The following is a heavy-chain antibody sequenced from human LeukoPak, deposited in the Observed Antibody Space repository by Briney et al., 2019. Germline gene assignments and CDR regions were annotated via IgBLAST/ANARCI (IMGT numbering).Heavy chain of an antibody. CDR2: IYYSGST. V-gene: IGHV4-59*01. CDR3: ARDSGLYYYGSGSYLGY. J-gene: IGHJ4*02. CDR1: GGSISSYY. D-gene: IGHD3-10*01. Sequence: SETLSLTCTVSGGSISSYYWSWIRQPPGKGLEWIGYIYYSGSTSYNPSLKSRVTISVDTSKNQFSLKLSSVTAADTAVYYCARDSGLYYYGSGSYLGYWGQGTLVTVSS.